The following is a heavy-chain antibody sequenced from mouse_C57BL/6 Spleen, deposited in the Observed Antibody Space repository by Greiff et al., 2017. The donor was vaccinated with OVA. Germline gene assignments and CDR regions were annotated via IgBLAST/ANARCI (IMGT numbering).Heavy chain of an antibody. CDR1: GYTFTDYE. D-gene: IGHD2-4*01. CDR2: IDPETGGT. CDR3: TRRLYDYDGDPYAMDY. V-gene: IGHV1-15*01. J-gene: IGHJ4*01. Sequence: QVQLKESGAELVRPGASVTLSCKASGYTFTDYEMHWVKQTPVHGLEWIGAIDPETGGTAYNQKFKGKAILTADKSSSTAYMELRSLTSEDSAVYYCTRRLYDYDGDPYAMDYWGQGTSVTVSS.